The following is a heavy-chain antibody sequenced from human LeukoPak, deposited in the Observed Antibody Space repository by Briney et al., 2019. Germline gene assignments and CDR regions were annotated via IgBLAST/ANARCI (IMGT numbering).Heavy chain of an antibody. V-gene: IGHV3-15*01. Sequence: TGGSLRLSCAASGFTFSNAWMSWVRQAPGKGLEWVGRIKSKTDGGTTDYAAPVKGRFTISRDDSKNTLYLQMNSLKTEDTAVYYCTTDTRDPISIAAAGSYYYYYMDVWGKRTTVTVSS. CDR3: TTDTRDPISIAAAGSYYYYYMDV. CDR2: IKSKTDGGTT. CDR1: GFTFSNAW. D-gene: IGHD6-13*01. J-gene: IGHJ6*03.